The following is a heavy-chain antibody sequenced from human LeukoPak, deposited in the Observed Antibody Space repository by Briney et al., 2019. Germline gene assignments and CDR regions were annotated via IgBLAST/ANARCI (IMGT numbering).Heavy chain of an antibody. Sequence: SETLSLTCTVSGGSISSSSYYWGWIRQPPGKGLEWIGSIYYSGSTYYNPSLKSRVTISVDTSKNQFSLKLSSVTAADTAVYFCARGRDILTGYAYNWFDPWGQGTLVTVSS. CDR1: GGSISSSSYY. CDR2: IYYSGST. V-gene: IGHV4-39*01. CDR3: ARGRDILTGYAYNWFDP. D-gene: IGHD3-9*01. J-gene: IGHJ5*02.